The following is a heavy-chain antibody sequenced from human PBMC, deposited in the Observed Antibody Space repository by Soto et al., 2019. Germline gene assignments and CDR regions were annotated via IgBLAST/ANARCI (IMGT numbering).Heavy chain of an antibody. J-gene: IGHJ4*02. Sequence: EVQLLESGGGLAQPGGSLRLSCAVSGITFTNYAMGWVRQAPGKGLEWVSGISGNVGSTTHYADSVKGRFTTSRDNSKNILFLQMNSLRAEDTAVYYCAKHRGFVAGPFDSWGQGTVVIVSS. CDR2: ISGNVGSTT. CDR1: GITFTNYA. D-gene: IGHD6-19*01. V-gene: IGHV3-23*01. CDR3: AKHRGFVAGPFDS.